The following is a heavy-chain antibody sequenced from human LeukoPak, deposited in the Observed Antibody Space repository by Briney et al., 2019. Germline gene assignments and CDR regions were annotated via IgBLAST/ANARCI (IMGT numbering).Heavy chain of an antibody. CDR1: GGSISSGGYY. CDR3: ARDRVGASLGGRYNWFDP. V-gene: IGHV4-31*11. J-gene: IGHJ5*02. D-gene: IGHD1-26*01. Sequence: PSQTLSLTCAVSGGSISSGGYYWSWVRRHPGKGLEWIGYIYSSGSIYYNPSLKSRVTISVDTSKNQFSLKLSSVTAADTAVYYCARDRVGASLGGRYNWFDPWGQGTLVTVSS. CDR2: IYSSGSI.